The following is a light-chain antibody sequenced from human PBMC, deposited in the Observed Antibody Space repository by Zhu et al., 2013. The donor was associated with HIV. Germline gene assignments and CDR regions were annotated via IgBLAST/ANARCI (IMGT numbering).Light chain of an antibody. J-gene: IGKJ4*01. V-gene: IGKV3-11*01. CDR3: QQSYIAPLT. CDR1: QSLINS. CDR2: DAS. Sequence: EIVLTQSPATLSLSPGERATLSCRASQSLINSLAWYQQKPGQAPRLLIYDASKRATGIPARFSGSGSGTDFTLTISSLEPEDFATYYCQQSYIAPLTFGGGTKVEIK.